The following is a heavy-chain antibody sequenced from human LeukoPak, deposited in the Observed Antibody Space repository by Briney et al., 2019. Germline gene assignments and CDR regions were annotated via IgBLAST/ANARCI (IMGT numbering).Heavy chain of an antibody. V-gene: IGHV3-30*18. CDR2: ISYDGSNK. Sequence: PGRSLRLSCAASGFTFSSYGMHWVRQAPGKGLEWVAVISYDGSNKYYADSVKGRFTISRDNSKNTLYLQMNSLRAEDTAVYYCAKDRSSSIDYWGQGTLVTVSS. CDR3: AKDRSSSIDY. D-gene: IGHD6-13*01. CDR1: GFTFSSYG. J-gene: IGHJ4*02.